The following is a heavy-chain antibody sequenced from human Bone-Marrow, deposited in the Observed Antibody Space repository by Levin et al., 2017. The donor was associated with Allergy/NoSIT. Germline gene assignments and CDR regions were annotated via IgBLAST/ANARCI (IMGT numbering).Heavy chain of an antibody. V-gene: IGHV3-74*03. CDR1: GFTFSSYW. D-gene: IGHD2-2*01. CDR2: TDSDGSST. J-gene: IGHJ6*02. CDR3: ARDGNCSGTSFSVDFGMDV. Sequence: GGSLRLSCAASGFTFSSYWMHWVRQAPGKGLVWVSRTDSDGSSTTYADSVKGRFTTSRDNAKNTLYLQMNSLRAADTAVYFCARDGNCSGTSFSVDFGMDVWGQGTAVTVS.